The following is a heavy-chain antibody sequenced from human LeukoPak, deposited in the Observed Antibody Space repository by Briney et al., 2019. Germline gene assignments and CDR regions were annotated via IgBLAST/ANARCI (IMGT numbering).Heavy chain of an antibody. CDR1: GFTFSSYA. D-gene: IGHD6-13*01. CDR2: ISYDGSNK. J-gene: IGHJ6*02. V-gene: IGHV3-30*04. CDR3: ARDIRNIAAAGTGYYYGMDV. Sequence: PGGSLRLSCAASGFTFSSYAMHWVRQAPGKGLEWVAVISYDGSNKYYADSVKGRFTISRDNSKNTLYLQMNSLRAEDTAVYYCARDIRNIAAAGTGYYYGMDVWGQGTTVTVSS.